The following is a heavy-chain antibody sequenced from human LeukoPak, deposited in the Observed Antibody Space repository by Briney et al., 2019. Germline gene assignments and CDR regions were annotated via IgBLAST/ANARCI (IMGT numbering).Heavy chain of an antibody. CDR3: ARGGVLRYFDWLLDY. D-gene: IGHD3-9*01. V-gene: IGHV1-46*01. CDR2: INPSGGST. CDR1: GYTFTSYY. J-gene: IGHJ4*02. Sequence: ASVKVSCKASGYTFTSYYMHWVRQAPGQGLEWMGIINPSGGSTSYAQKFQGRVTMTRDMSTSTVYMELSSLRSEDTAVYYCARGGVLRYFDWLLDYWGQGTLVTVSS.